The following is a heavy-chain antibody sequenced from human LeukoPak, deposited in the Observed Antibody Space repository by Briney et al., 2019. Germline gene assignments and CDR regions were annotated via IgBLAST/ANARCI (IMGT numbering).Heavy chain of an antibody. CDR1: GGSISSYY. CDR2: IYYSGST. J-gene: IGHJ5*02. V-gene: IGHV4-59*12. D-gene: IGHD2-2*01. Sequence: SETLSLTCTVSGGSISSYYWSWIRQPPGKGLEWIGYIYYSGSTNYNPSLKSRVTISVDTSKNQFSLKLSSVTATDTAVYYCATARGLYCSSTSCYGGWFDPWGQGTLVTVSS. CDR3: ATARGLYCSSTSCYGGWFDP.